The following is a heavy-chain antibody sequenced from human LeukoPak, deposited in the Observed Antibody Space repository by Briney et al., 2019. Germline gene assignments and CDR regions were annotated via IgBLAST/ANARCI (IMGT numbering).Heavy chain of an antibody. Sequence: GGSLRLSCAASRFTFSSYGMHWVRQAPGKGLEWVAFIRYDGSNKYYADSVKGRFTISRDNAKNSLYLQMNFLRVEDTAVYYCARVSSSWYDYWGQGTLVTVSS. CDR3: ARVSSSWYDY. CDR2: IRYDGSNK. V-gene: IGHV3-30*02. D-gene: IGHD6-13*01. CDR1: RFTFSSYG. J-gene: IGHJ4*02.